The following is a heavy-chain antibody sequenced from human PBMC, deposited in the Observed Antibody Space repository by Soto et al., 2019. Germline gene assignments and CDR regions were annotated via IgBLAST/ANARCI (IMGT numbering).Heavy chain of an antibody. CDR3: ARAENPNASYYSVY. J-gene: IGHJ4*02. Sequence: ASVKVSCKASGYTFTNYGLSWVRQAPGQGLEWMGWISTYNGDTNYSQNFQGRVTVTTDTSTSTAYMELRSLRSDDTAVYYCARAENPNASYYSVYWGQGTPVTVSS. CDR2: ISTYNGDT. V-gene: IGHV1-18*04. CDR1: GYTFTNYG. D-gene: IGHD6-6*01.